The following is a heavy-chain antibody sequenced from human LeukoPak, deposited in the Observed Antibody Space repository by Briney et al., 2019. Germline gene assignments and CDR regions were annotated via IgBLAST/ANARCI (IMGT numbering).Heavy chain of an antibody. Sequence: GGSLRLSCAASGFTFSSYSMNWVRQAPGKGLEWVSSISSSSSYIYYADSVKGRFTISRDNSKNTLYLQMSSLRAEDTAVYYCARKRHEDCDYWGQGTLVTVSS. V-gene: IGHV3-21*04. D-gene: IGHD2-21*02. J-gene: IGHJ4*02. CDR2: ISSSSSYI. CDR3: ARKRHEDCDY. CDR1: GFTFSSYS.